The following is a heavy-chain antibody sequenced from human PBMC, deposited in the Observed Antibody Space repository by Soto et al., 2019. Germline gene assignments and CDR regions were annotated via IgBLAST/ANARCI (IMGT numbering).Heavy chain of an antibody. CDR2: VYYSGST. V-gene: IGHV4-39*07. CDR1: GGSVSSSSYY. D-gene: IGHD3-3*01. J-gene: IGHJ4*02. CDR3: ARVNDFWSGYYVFDY. Sequence: SETLSLTCTVSGGSVSSSSYYWGWVRQPPGKGLEWIGSVYYSGSTNYNPSLESRVTISVDKSKNQFSLKLSSVTAADTAVYYCARVNDFWSGYYVFDYWGQGTLVTVSS.